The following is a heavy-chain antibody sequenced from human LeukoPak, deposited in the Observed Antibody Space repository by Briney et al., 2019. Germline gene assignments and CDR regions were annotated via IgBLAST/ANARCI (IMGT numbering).Heavy chain of an antibody. Sequence: GGSLRLSCAASGFTFSNTWMNWVRQAPGKGLEWVGRIKRIIDGGTTDYAAPVKGRFTISRDNSKNTLYLQMSSLRAEDTAVYYCVKDSYSSSPLDFDYWGQGTLVTVSS. CDR3: VKDSYSSSPLDFDY. CDR2: IKRIIDGGTT. J-gene: IGHJ4*02. D-gene: IGHD6-6*01. V-gene: IGHV3-15*05. CDR1: GFTFSNTW.